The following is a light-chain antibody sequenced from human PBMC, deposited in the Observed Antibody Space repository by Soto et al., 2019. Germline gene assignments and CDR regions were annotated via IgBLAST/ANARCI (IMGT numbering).Light chain of an antibody. Sequence: EIALTQSPATLSLSPGERATLSCRASQSVSSYLAWYQQKPGQAPRLLIYDAFNRATGIPARFSGSGSGTDFTLTISSLEPEDFAVYYCHQRSSWWTFGQGTKVEIK. CDR1: QSVSSY. J-gene: IGKJ1*01. CDR3: HQRSSWWT. CDR2: DAF. V-gene: IGKV3-11*01.